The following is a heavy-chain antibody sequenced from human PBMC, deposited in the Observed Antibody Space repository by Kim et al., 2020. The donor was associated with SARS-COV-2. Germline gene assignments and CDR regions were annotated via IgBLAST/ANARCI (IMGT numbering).Heavy chain of an antibody. CDR3: ARDAYGDYFSFDY. CDR1: GFTFSSYS. CDR2: IHNGSGSI. Sequence: GGSLRLSCTASGFTFSSYSLNWVRQAPGKGLEWVSYIHNGSGSIFSADPVQGRFTFSRDNGKNSLYLDMSSLSDDATAVYYCARDAYGDYFSFDYWGLGTLVTVSS. J-gene: IGHJ4*02. V-gene: IGHV3-48*02. D-gene: IGHD4-17*01.